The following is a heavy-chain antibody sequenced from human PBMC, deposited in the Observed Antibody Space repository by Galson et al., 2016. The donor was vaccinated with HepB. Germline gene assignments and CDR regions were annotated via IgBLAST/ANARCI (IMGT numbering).Heavy chain of an antibody. CDR2: ISGSGDET. V-gene: IGHV3-23*01. CDR3: ASGIAVTTSNSFWYFDL. J-gene: IGHJ2*01. D-gene: IGHD3-10*01. Sequence: LRLSCAASGFTFSSYGMHWVRQATGKGLDWVSTISGSGDETNYADSVKGRFTFSRDNSKNTLYLQMTSLRAEDTAVYYCASGIAVTTSNSFWYFDLWGRGTLVTVAS. CDR1: GFTFSSYG.